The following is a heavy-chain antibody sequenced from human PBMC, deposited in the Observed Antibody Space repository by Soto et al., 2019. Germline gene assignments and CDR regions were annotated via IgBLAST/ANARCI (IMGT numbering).Heavy chain of an antibody. J-gene: IGHJ4*02. CDR2: IHYSGTT. V-gene: IGHV4-59*01. CDR1: GGSMRNYF. Sequence: ETLSLTCTVSGGSMRNYFWTWIRQPPGKGLEWIGYIHYSGTTSFFPSYNPSLRSRVTISEDTSKNQFSLKLLSVTTADTAAYFCAAGEASSRNLAPYYLDFWGQGTLVTVSS. CDR3: AAGEASSRNLAPYYLDF. D-gene: IGHD6-13*01.